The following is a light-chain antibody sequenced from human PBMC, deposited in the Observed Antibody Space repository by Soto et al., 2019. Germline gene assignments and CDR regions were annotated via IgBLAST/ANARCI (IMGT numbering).Light chain of an antibody. Sequence: EIMLTQSPGTLSLSPGERATLSCRASQSVSSSYLAWYQQKPGQAPRLLIYGASSRATGIPDRFSGSGSGTYFTLTIRRLEPEDFEVYYCQQYGSFQLTFGPGTKVDIK. CDR2: GAS. CDR3: QQYGSFQLT. V-gene: IGKV3-20*01. CDR1: QSVSSSY. J-gene: IGKJ3*01.